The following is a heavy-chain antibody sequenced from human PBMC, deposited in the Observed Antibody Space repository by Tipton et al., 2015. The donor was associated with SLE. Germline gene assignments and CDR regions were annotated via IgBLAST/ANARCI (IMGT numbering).Heavy chain of an antibody. CDR3: ARDYYDSSAYFEMGGGGVKDHCYGMDV. V-gene: IGHV3-21*03. D-gene: IGHD3-22*01. CDR1: GFTFSSHT. CDR2: ITSGSSYI. Sequence: GSLRLSCAASGFTFSSHTMNWVRQAPGKGLEWVSSITSGSSYIYYTDSVKGRFTISRDNAKNSLYLQMNSLRAEDTAVYYCARDYYDSSAYFEMGGGGVKDHCYGMDVWGQGTTVTVSS. J-gene: IGHJ6*02.